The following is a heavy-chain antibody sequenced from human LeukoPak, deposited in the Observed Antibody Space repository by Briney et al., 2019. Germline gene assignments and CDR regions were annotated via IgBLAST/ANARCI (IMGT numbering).Heavy chain of an antibody. Sequence: SETLSLTCTVSGGSISSTYYWDWIRQPPGQGLEWIGSIYYSGTTYYNPSLKSRVTISVDTSKNQFSLKLNSVTAADTAVYYCASFYCSGGSCYQYFSYYYMDVWGKGTTVTISS. D-gene: IGHD2-15*01. CDR3: ASFYCSGGSCYQYFSYYYMDV. V-gene: IGHV4-39*01. CDR1: GGSISSTYY. J-gene: IGHJ6*03. CDR2: IYYSGTT.